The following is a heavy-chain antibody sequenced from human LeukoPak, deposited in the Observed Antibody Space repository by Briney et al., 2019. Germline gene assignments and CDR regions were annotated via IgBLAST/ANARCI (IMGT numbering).Heavy chain of an antibody. CDR3: AKADGDGNYFDF. J-gene: IGHJ4*02. Sequence: GGSLRLSCAASGFTFSRYGMHWVRQAPGKRLEWVAVISYDGSKKYFADYVKGRFTISRDNPKNTLYLHMNSLRVDDTAVYYCAKADGDGNYFDFWGQGTLVIVSS. CDR2: ISYDGSKK. D-gene: IGHD5-24*01. V-gene: IGHV3-30*18. CDR1: GFTFSRYG.